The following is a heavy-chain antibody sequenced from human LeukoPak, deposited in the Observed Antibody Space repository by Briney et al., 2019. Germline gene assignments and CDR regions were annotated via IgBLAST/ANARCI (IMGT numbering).Heavy chain of an antibody. V-gene: IGHV3-23*01. J-gene: IGHJ4*02. CDR1: GFTFSSYA. CDR2: ISGSGGST. CDR3: ARDGGYNWNFSLDY. D-gene: IGHD1-1*01. Sequence: PGGSLRLSCAASGFTFSSYAMSWVRQAPGKGLEWVSAISGSGGSTYYADSVKGRFTISRDNSKNTLYLQMNSLRAEDTAVYYCARDGGYNWNFSLDYWGQGTLVTVSS.